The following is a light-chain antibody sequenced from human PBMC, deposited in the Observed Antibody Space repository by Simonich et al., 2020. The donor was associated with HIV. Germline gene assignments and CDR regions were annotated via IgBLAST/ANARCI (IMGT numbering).Light chain of an antibody. Sequence: EIVMTQSPATLSVSPGERATPSSRASRNVASNLAWYQQKPGQAPRLLIYAASSRATGIPARFSGSGFGTEFTLTISSIQSEDFAVYSCQQYNNWPSPFTFGPGTKVDIK. J-gene: IGKJ3*01. CDR2: AAS. CDR3: QQYNNWPSPFT. V-gene: IGKV3-15*01. CDR1: RNVASN.